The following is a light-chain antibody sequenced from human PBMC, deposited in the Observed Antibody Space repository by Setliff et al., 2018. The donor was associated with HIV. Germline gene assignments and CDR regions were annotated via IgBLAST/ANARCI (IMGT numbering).Light chain of an antibody. CDR2: FDS. CDR3: QVWDTSSDRGV. CDR1: NIGSKS. J-gene: IGLJ3*02. Sequence: SYELSQSPSVSVAPGKTARITCGGYNIGSKSVHWHQQKPGQAPMLVISFDSDRPSGIPERFSGSNSGNTATLTISRVDAGDEADYYCQVWDTSSDRGVLGGGTKVTVL. V-gene: IGLV3-21*04.